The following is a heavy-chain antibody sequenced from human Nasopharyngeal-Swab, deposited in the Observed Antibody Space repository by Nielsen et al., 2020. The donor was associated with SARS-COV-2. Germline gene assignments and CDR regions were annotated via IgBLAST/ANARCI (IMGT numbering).Heavy chain of an antibody. CDR2: IYPGDSNT. Sequence: GGSLRLSCKGSGYSFTTYWTGWVRQMPGKGLEWMGIIYPGDSNTRYSPSFQGQVTISVDKYSSTAYLQWSSLKASDTAIYYCARPMRPMGHYYFGMDVWGQGTTVTVSS. CDR1: GYSFTTYW. D-gene: IGHD1-26*01. CDR3: ARPMRPMGHYYFGMDV. J-gene: IGHJ6*02. V-gene: IGHV5-51*01.